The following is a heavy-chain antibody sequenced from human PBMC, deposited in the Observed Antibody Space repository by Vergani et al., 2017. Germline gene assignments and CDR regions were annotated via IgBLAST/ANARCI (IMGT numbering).Heavy chain of an antibody. J-gene: IGHJ3*02. D-gene: IGHD2-2*01. CDR2: INPNSGGT. Sequence: QVQLVQSGAEVKKPGASVKVSCKASGYTFTGYYMHWVRQAPGQGLEWMGRINPNSGGTNYAQKFQGRVTMTRDTSISTAYMELSRLRSDDTAVYYCARDPVVTAALPDEGPDAFDIWGQGTMVTVSS. CDR1: GYTFTGYY. CDR3: ARDPVVTAALPDEGPDAFDI. V-gene: IGHV1-2*06.